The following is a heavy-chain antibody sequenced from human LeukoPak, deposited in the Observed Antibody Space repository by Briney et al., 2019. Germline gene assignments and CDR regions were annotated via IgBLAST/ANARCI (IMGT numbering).Heavy chain of an antibody. CDR2: ITASGTAM. J-gene: IGHJ4*02. Sequence: PGGSLRLSCAASGFTFSSYSMNWVRQAPGKGLEWVSHITASGTAMFYADSVKGRFTISRDNAKNSLYLQMNSLRDEDTAVYYCTRLSRYGNRWYYVDYWGQGTLVTVSS. CDR3: TRLSRYGNRWYYVDY. D-gene: IGHD6-13*01. CDR1: GFTFSSYS. V-gene: IGHV3-48*02.